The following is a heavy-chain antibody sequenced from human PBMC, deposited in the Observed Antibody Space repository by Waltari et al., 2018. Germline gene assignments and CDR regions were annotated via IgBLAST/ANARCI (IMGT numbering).Heavy chain of an antibody. J-gene: IGHJ4*02. D-gene: IGHD3-9*01. V-gene: IGHV3-23*01. CDR1: GFTFSTYA. CDR3: AKTRIRYFIMDY. Sequence: EVQLLESGGGLIQPGGSLRLSCEASGFTFSTYAMNWVRQAPGKGLYWVSTISGSGGSTHYADSVKGRFTISRDNSKNTLYLHMNVLRDADTAVYYCAKTRIRYFIMDYWGQGTLVTVSS. CDR2: ISGSGGST.